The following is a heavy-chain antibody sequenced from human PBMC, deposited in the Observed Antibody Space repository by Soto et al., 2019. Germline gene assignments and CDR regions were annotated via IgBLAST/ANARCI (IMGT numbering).Heavy chain of an antibody. CDR2: TIPILRTS. CDR3: ASSSGIFGVVRPFDY. CDR1: GGSFSSFA. Sequence: SVKVSCKASGGSFSSFAISWVRQAPGQGLEWVGGTIPILRTSNYAQKFQGRVTITADESTSTAYMELSSLRSEDTAVYYCASSSGIFGVVRPFDYWGQGTQVTVSS. D-gene: IGHD3-3*01. J-gene: IGHJ4*02. V-gene: IGHV1-69*13.